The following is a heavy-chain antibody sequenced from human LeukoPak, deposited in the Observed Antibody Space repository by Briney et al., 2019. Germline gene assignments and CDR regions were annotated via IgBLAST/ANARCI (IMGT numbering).Heavy chain of an antibody. D-gene: IGHD6-13*01. Sequence: GGSLRLSCAVSGFTFTSYWMNWVRQAPGKVLEWVASIRQDGGERYYVDSVKNRFTISRVNAKNSLYLQMSNLRAEDTAVYYCARVGTAAGLYFDLWGQGTLVTVSS. CDR2: IRQDGGER. V-gene: IGHV3-7*01. J-gene: IGHJ4*01. CDR3: ARVGTAAGLYFDL. CDR1: GFTFTSYW.